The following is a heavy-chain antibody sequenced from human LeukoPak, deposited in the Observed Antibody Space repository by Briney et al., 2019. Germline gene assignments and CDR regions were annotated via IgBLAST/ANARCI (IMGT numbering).Heavy chain of an antibody. V-gene: IGHV3-74*01. Sequence: GSLRLSCAASGFTFSSYSMNWVRQAPGKGLVWVSRINSDGSSTSYADSVKGRFTISRDNAKNTLYLQMNSLRAEDTAVYYCARDLPLNYDSSGYYGGPDYWGQGTLVTVSS. D-gene: IGHD3-22*01. CDR3: ARDLPLNYDSSGYYGGPDY. CDR1: GFTFSSYS. CDR2: INSDGSST. J-gene: IGHJ4*02.